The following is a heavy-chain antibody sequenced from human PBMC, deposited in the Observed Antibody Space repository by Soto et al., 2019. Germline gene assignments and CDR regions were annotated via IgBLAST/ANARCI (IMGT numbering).Heavy chain of an antibody. CDR1: GFTFSSYG. V-gene: IGHV3-33*06. CDR2: IWYDGSNK. J-gene: IGHJ6*02. D-gene: IGHD6-6*01. CDR3: AKQLVFPLTYYYYGMDV. Sequence: QVQLVESGGGVVQPGRSLRLSCAASGFTFSSYGMHWVRQAPGKGLEWVAVIWYDGSNKYYADSVKGRFTISRDNSKNTLYLQMNSLRAEDTAVYYCAKQLVFPLTYYYYGMDVWGQGTTVTVSS.